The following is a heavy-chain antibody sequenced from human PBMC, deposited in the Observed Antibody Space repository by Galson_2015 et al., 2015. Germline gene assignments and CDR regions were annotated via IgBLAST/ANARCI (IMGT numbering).Heavy chain of an antibody. CDR2: IYHSGST. CDR1: DGSISRNNW. J-gene: IGHJ4*02. CDR3: ARLDYDSSGLAH. D-gene: IGHD3-22*01. Sequence: SETLSLTCAVSDGSISRNNWWTWVRQPPGKGLEWIGEIYHSGSTNYNPSLKSRVTLSVDKSKNQLSLELTSVTAADTAVYYCARLDYDSSGLAHWGQGTLVTVSS. V-gene: IGHV4-4*02.